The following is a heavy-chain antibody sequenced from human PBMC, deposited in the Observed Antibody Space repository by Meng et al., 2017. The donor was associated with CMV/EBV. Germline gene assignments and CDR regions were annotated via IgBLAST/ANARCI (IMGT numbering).Heavy chain of an antibody. CDR1: GFTFSSYS. J-gene: IGHJ6*02. V-gene: IGHV3-21*01. Sequence: GESLKISCAASGFTFSSYSMNWVRQAPGRGLEWVSSISSSSYIYYADSVKGRFTISRDNAKNSLYLQMNSLRAEDTAVYYCARDDRSGSYYDYYYYGMDVWGQGTTVTVSS. D-gene: IGHD1-26*01. CDR2: ISSSSYI. CDR3: ARDDRSGSYYDYYYYGMDV.